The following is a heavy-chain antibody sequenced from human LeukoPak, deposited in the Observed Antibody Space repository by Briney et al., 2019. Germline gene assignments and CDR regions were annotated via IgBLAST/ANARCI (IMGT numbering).Heavy chain of an antibody. V-gene: IGHV3-7*04. CDR1: GFTFNTYW. CDR2: RKPDGREK. J-gene: IGHJ3*02. Sequence: PGGSLTLSCAASGFTFNTYWMTWARQAPGRGREWVANRKPDGREKCYAAAVQGQFALFRDKAKNSVYLKMNSLGAEDTALYYCVRGITIVRGVVIGFAFDIWGQGTIVTVS. CDR3: VRGITIVRGVVIGFAFDI. D-gene: IGHD3-10*01.